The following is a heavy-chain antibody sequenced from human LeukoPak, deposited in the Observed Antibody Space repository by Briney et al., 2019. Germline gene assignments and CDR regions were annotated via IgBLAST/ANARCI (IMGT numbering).Heavy chain of an antibody. CDR3: AKDRSSSWYDYFDY. CDR2: ISWNSGSI. Sequence: GRSLSLSCAASGFTFDDYAMHWVRQAPGKGLEWVSGISWNSGSIGYADSVKGRFTISRDNAKNSLYLQMNSLRAEDTALYYCAKDRSSSWYDYFDYWGQGTLVTVSS. D-gene: IGHD6-13*01. J-gene: IGHJ4*02. CDR1: GFTFDDYA. V-gene: IGHV3-9*01.